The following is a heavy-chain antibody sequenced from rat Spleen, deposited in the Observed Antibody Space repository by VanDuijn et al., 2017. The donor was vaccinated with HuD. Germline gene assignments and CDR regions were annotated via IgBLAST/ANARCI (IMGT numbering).Heavy chain of an antibody. Sequence: QVQLKESGPGLVQPSQTLSLTCTVSGFSLTSNSVHWVRQPPGKGLEWMGGIWGDGSTDYNSTLRSRLSISRDTSKSQVFLKMNSLQTEDTATYYCARDLYGGYTDYWGQGVMVTVSS. CDR2: IWGDGST. D-gene: IGHD1-11*01. CDR3: ARDLYGGYTDY. V-gene: IGHV2-1*01. CDR1: GFSLTSNS. J-gene: IGHJ2*01.